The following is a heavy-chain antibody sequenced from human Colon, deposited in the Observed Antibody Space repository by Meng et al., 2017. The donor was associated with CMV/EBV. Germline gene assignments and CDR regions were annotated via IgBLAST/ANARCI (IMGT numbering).Heavy chain of an antibody. V-gene: IGHV3-15*07. J-gene: IGHJ4*02. Sequence: ASGFTFSNSWINWVRQAPGKGLEWVGLIKPTPNGGTVDYAAPVKGRFTISRDDSKNTLYLQMNSLETEDTAVYYCMTAMGYTSGSDCWGQGSLVTVSS. D-gene: IGHD5-12*01. CDR3: MTAMGYTSGSDC. CDR1: GFTFSNSW. CDR2: IKPTPNGGTV.